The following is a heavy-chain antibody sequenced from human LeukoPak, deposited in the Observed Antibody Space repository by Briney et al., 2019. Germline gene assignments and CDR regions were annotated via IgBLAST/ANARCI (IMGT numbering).Heavy chain of an antibody. CDR2: INWNSGSI. V-gene: IGHV3-9*01. CDR1: GFTVDDYA. J-gene: IGHJ4*02. Sequence: SLRLSCAASGFTVDDYAMHWVRQAPGKGLEWVSSINWNSGSIGYADSVKGRFTISRDNAKNSLYLQMNSLTAEDTALYYCAKQYSGSYYSPLYFDYWGQGTLVTVSS. CDR3: AKQYSGSYYSPLYFDY. D-gene: IGHD1-26*01.